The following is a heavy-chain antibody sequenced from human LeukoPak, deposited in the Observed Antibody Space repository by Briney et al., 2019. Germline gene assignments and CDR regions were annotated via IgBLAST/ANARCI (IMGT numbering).Heavy chain of an antibody. D-gene: IGHD1-1*01. CDR1: GYTFTSYD. Sequence: ASVKVSCKASGYTFTSYDIYLVRQATGQGLEWMGWMNPNSGNTAYAQKFQGRVTLTRNTSISTAYMELSSLRSEDTAVYYCARGLRRGTVDYWGQGTLVTVSS. CDR2: MNPNSGNT. J-gene: IGHJ4*02. CDR3: ARGLRRGTVDY. V-gene: IGHV1-8*01.